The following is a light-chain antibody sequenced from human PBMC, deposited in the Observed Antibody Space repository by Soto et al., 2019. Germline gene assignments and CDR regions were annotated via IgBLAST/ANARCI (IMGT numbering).Light chain of an antibody. Sequence: EIVLTQSPATLSLSPGARAPLSCRASQSVSSYLAWYQQNPGQAPRLLIYGASSRATGIPDRFSGSGSETDFTLTINRLEPEDFAVYYCQYYGNSRITFGQGTRLE. CDR1: QSVSSY. V-gene: IGKV3-20*01. CDR2: GAS. CDR3: QYYGNSRIT. J-gene: IGKJ5*01.